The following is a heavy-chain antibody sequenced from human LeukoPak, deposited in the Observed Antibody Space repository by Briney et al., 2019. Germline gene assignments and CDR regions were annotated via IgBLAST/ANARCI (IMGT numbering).Heavy chain of an antibody. CDR3: ATLTGTSRGYYYYGMDV. CDR2: IIPILGIA. V-gene: IGHV1-69*04. Sequence: SVKVSCKASGGTFSSYAISWVRQAPGQGLEWMGRIIPILGIANYAQKFQGRVTITADKSTSTAYMELSSLRSEDTAVCYCATLTGTSRGYYYYGMDVWGQGTTVTVSS. D-gene: IGHD1-20*01. CDR1: GGTFSSYA. J-gene: IGHJ6*02.